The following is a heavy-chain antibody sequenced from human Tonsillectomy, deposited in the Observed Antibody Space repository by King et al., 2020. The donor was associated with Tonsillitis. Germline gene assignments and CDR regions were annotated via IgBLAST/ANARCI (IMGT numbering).Heavy chain of an antibody. CDR3: ARYCGGDCYQEAFDI. J-gene: IGHJ3*02. Sequence: VQLVESGGGLVKPGGSLRLSCAASGFTFSDYDMSWIRQAPGKGLEWVSYISSSSSYTNYADSVKGRFTISRDNAKNSLYVQMNSLRVEDTAVYYCARYCGGDCYQEAFDIWGQGTMVTVSS. CDR1: GFTFSDYD. CDR2: ISSSSSYT. D-gene: IGHD2-21*02. V-gene: IGHV3-11*06.